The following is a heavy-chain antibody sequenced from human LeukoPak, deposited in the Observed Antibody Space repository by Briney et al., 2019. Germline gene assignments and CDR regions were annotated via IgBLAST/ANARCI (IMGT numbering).Heavy chain of an antibody. V-gene: IGHV3-48*01. CDR1: GFTFSSYS. CDR2: ISSSSSTI. CDR3: ARDRYDILTGCVRFDY. J-gene: IGHJ4*02. D-gene: IGHD3-9*01. Sequence: GGSLRLSCAASGFTFSSYSMNWVRQAPGKGLEWVSYISSSSSTIYYADSVKGRFTISRDNAKNSLYLQMNSLRAEDTAVYYCARDRYDILTGCVRFDYWGQGTLVTVSS.